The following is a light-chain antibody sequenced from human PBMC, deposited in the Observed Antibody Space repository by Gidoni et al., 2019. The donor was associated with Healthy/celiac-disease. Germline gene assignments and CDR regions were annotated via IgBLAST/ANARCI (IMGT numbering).Light chain of an antibody. V-gene: IGKV3-20*01. CDR3: QQYGSSPSLT. CDR2: GAS. Sequence: ELVLTQSPGTLSLSPGERATLSCRASQSVSSSYLAWYQQKPGQAPRLLIYGASSRDTGIPDRFSGSGSGTDFTLTISRLEPEDFAVYYCQQYGSSPSLTFGGGTKVEIK. J-gene: IGKJ4*01. CDR1: QSVSSSY.